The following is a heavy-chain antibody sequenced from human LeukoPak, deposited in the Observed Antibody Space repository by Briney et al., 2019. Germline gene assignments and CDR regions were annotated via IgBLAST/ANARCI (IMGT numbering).Heavy chain of an antibody. V-gene: IGHV4-39*02. CDR2: IFYSGST. J-gene: IGHJ3*02. D-gene: IGHD3-22*01. Sequence: SETLSLTCTVSSGSISTSNYYWGWVRQPPGKALEWIGNIFYSGSTYYNPSLKSRVTISLDTSRNQFSLKLSSVTAADTAVYYCARERYYYDSSGYYPHDAFDIWGQGTMVTVSS. CDR3: ARERYYYDSSGYYPHDAFDI. CDR1: SGSISTSNYY.